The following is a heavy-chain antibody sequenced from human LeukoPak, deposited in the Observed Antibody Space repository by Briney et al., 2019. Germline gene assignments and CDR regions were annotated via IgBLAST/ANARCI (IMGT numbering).Heavy chain of an antibody. J-gene: IGHJ6*03. CDR2: IYTSGST. CDR1: GGSISSGSYY. V-gene: IGHV4-61*02. Sequence: SQTLSLTCTVSGGSISSGSYYWSWIRQPAGKGLEWIGRIYTSGSTNYNPSLKSRVTISVDTSKNQFSLKLSSVTAADTAVYYCARERAYYDFWSGYYSPYYYYYMDVWGKRTTVTVSS. D-gene: IGHD3-3*01. CDR3: ARERAYYDFWSGYYSPYYYYYMDV.